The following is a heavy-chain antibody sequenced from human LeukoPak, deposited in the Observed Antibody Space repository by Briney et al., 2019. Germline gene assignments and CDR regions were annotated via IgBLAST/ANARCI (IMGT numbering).Heavy chain of an antibody. J-gene: IGHJ4*02. CDR2: ISYDGTNK. Sequence: PGGSLRLSCAASGFTFSTYPIHWVRQAPGKGLEWVAVISYDGTNKYFADSVKGRFAISRDNSKSTLYLQMNRLRPEDTALYYCARGHYYASGKIDYWGQGTLVTVSP. CDR1: GFTFSTYP. CDR3: ARGHYYASGKIDY. D-gene: IGHD3-10*01. V-gene: IGHV3-30*09.